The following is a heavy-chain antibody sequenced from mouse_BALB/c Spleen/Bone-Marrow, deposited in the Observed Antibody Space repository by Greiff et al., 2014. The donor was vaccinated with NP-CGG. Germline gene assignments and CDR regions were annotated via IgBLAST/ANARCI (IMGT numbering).Heavy chain of an antibody. Sequence: EVQLQESGAELVKPGASVKLSCTASGFNIKDTYIYWVKQRPEQGLGGVGRIGPANGNTKYDPKFQGKATVAADTSSNTAYLQLSSLTSEDTAVYYCSRGYYDYLFALDYWGHGTSVTVSS. CDR2: IGPANGNT. CDR3: SRGYYDYLFALDY. CDR1: GFNIKDTY. V-gene: IGHV14-3*02. D-gene: IGHD5-5*01. J-gene: IGHJ4*01.